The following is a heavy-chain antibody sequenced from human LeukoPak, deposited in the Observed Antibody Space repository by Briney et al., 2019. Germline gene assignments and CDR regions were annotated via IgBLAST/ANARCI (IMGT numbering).Heavy chain of an antibody. CDR2: ISDDGTNK. CDR3: VRGLWTAMGAGAY. D-gene: IGHD5-18*01. CDR1: GFTFSPYG. V-gene: IGHV3-30*03. Sequence: GGSLRLSCAASGFTFSPYGMHWVRQAPGKGLEWVTSISDDGTNKYYSDSVRGRFTISRDNSKSTLYLQMDSLRIEDTSMYYCVRGLWTAMGAGAYWGQGTLVAVSS. J-gene: IGHJ4*02.